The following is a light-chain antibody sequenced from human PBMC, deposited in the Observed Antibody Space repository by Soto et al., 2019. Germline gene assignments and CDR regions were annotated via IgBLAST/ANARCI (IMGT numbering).Light chain of an antibody. CDR1: QSVSNY. CDR3: HQYGGSPQT. Sequence: EIVLTQSPGTLSLSPGERATLSCRASQSVSNYLAWYQRKPGQAPRLLIYGASSRATGIPDRFSGSGSGTDFTLTISRLEPEDFAVYYCHQYGGSPQTFGQGTQV. CDR2: GAS. J-gene: IGKJ1*01. V-gene: IGKV3-20*01.